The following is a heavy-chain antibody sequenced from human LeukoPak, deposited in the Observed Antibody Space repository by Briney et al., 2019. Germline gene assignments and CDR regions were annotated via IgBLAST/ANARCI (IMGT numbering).Heavy chain of an antibody. D-gene: IGHD3-10*01. J-gene: IGHJ5*02. Sequence: SETLSLTCAVYGGSFSGYYWSWIRQPPGKGLEWIGEINRSGSTNYNPSLKSRVTISVDTSKNQFSLKLSSVTAADTAVYYCARAPTNYYGSGSYYKRRWFDPWGQGTLVTVSS. CDR2: INRSGST. CDR1: GGSFSGYY. V-gene: IGHV4-34*01. CDR3: ARAPTNYYGSGSYYKRRWFDP.